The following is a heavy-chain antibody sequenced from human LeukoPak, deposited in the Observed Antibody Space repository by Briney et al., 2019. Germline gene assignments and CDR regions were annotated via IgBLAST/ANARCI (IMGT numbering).Heavy chain of an antibody. CDR2: IYYSGST. V-gene: IGHV4-59*01. CDR1: GSSISSYY. D-gene: IGHD6-19*01. Sequence: SETLSLTCTVSGSSISSYYWSWIRQPPGKGLEWIGYIYYSGSTNYNPSLKSRVTISVDTSKNQFSLKLSSVTAADTAVYYCASVMLDVYPVAGTGGAFDIWGQGTMVTVSS. J-gene: IGHJ3*02. CDR3: ASVMLDVYPVAGTGGAFDI.